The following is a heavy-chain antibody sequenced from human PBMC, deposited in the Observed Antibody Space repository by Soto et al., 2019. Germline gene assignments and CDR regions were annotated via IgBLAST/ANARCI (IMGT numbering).Heavy chain of an antibody. Sequence: ASVKVSCKASGYTFTGYYMHWVRQAPGQGLEWMGWINPNSGGTNYAQKFQGWVTMTRDTSISTAYMELSRLRSDDTAVYYCAAGRHGILTGYYYPRDYYYGMDVWGQGTTVTVSS. CDR2: INPNSGGT. CDR3: AAGRHGILTGYYYPRDYYYGMDV. CDR1: GYTFTGYY. J-gene: IGHJ6*02. V-gene: IGHV1-2*04. D-gene: IGHD3-9*01.